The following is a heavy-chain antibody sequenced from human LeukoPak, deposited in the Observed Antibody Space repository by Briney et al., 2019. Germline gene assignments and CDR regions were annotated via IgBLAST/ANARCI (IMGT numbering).Heavy chain of an antibody. Sequence: PGGSLRLSCAAAGFSFRSYEVNWVRQAPGKGLEWISYISSSGSTINYADSVKGRFTISRDNAKNSLFLQMNSLRAEDTAVYYCAGRTTATTGAWGTWGQGTLVIVSS. D-gene: IGHD1-1*01. J-gene: IGHJ5*02. CDR3: AGRTTATTGAWGT. CDR2: ISSSGSTI. CDR1: GFSFRSYE. V-gene: IGHV3-48*03.